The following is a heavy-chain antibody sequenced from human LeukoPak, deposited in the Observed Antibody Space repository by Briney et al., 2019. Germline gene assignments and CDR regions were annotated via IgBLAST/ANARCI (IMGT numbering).Heavy chain of an antibody. D-gene: IGHD2-2*01. J-gene: IGHJ4*02. CDR2: TYYSGST. CDR3: ARDVVPKYCSSTSCYRGGFDY. V-gene: IGHV4-59*01. CDR1: GGSISSYY. Sequence: SETLSLTCTVSGGSISSYYWSWIRQPPGKGLEWIGYTYYSGSTNYNPSLKSRVTISVDTSKNQFSLKLSSVTAADTAVYYCARDVVPKYCSSTSCYRGGFDYWGQGTLVTVSS.